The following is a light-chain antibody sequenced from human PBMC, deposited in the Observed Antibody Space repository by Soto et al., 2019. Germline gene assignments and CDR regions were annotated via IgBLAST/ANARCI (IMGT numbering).Light chain of an antibody. CDR3: QQYNNWPLYT. V-gene: IGKV3-15*01. Sequence: EIVMTPSPATLSVSPGERATISCRASQSVSSNLAWYQQKPGQAPRLLIYGASTRATGIPARFSGSGSGTEFTLTISSLQSEDFAVYYCQQYNNWPLYTFGQGTKLEIK. CDR2: GAS. J-gene: IGKJ2*01. CDR1: QSVSSN.